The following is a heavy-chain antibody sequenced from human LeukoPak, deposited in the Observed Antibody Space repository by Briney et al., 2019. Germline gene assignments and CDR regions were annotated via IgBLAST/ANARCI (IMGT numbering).Heavy chain of an antibody. D-gene: IGHD3-3*01. CDR1: GGSISSGGYY. CDR2: IYYSGST. CDR3: ARDAAITIFGVVNGYYFDY. J-gene: IGHJ4*02. V-gene: IGHV4-30-2*01. Sequence: SETLSLTCTVSGGSISSGGYYWSWIRQPPGKGLEWIGYIYYSGSTYYNPSLKSRVTISVDRSKNQFSLKLSSVTAADTAVYYCARDAAITIFGVVNGYYFDYWGQGTLVTVSS.